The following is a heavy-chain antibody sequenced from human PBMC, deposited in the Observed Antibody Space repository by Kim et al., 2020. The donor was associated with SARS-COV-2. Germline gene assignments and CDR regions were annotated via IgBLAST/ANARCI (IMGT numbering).Heavy chain of an antibody. CDR3: ARASNWNYVEVEAYFDL. Sequence: SVKVSCKASGGTFSSYAISWVRQAPGQGLEWMGGIIPIFGTANYAQKFQGRVTITADESTSTAYMELSSLRSEDTAVYYCARASNWNYVEVEAYFDLWGRGTLVTVSS. CDR1: GGTFSSYA. D-gene: IGHD1-7*01. J-gene: IGHJ2*01. CDR2: IIPIFGTA. V-gene: IGHV1-69*13.